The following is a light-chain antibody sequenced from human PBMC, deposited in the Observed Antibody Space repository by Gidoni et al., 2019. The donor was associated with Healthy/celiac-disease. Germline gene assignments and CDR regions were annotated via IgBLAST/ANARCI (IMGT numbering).Light chain of an antibody. CDR1: PSVSSN. CDR2: GAS. CDR3: QQFNNWPSLT. V-gene: IGKV3-15*01. J-gene: IGKJ4*01. Sequence: ELVMTQSPATLSVSPGERATLACRASPSVSSNLAWYQQKPGQAPRRLIYGASTRATGIPARLSGSGSGTEFTLTISSLQSEDFAVYYCQQFNNWPSLTFGGGTKVEIK.